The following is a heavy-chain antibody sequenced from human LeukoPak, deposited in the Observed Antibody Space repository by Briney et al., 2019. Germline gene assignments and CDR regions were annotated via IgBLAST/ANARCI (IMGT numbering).Heavy chain of an antibody. CDR1: GFTFSSYG. CDR3: ARGFSDFWSGYFSPRLNWFDP. D-gene: IGHD3-3*01. CDR2: IWYDGSNK. Sequence: GGSLRLSCAASGFTFSSYGMHWVRQAPGKGLEWVAVIWYDGSNKYYADSVKGRFTISRDNSKNTLYLQMNSLRAEDTAVYYCARGFSDFWSGYFSPRLNWFDPWGQGTLVTVSS. V-gene: IGHV3-33*01. J-gene: IGHJ5*02.